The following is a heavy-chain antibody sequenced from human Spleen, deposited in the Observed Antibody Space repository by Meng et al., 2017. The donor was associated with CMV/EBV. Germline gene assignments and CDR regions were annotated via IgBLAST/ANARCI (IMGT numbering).Heavy chain of an antibody. D-gene: IGHD4-17*01. CDR3: AREGGTVTSKNWFDP. J-gene: IGHJ5*02. Sequence: SVKVSCKASGYTFSSYYLHWVRQAPGQGLEWMGGIIPIFGTANYAQKFQGRVTITTDESTSTAYMELSSLRSEDTAVYYCAREGGTVTSKNWFDPWGQGTLVTVSS. CDR2: IIPIFGTA. V-gene: IGHV1-69*05. CDR1: GYTFSSYY.